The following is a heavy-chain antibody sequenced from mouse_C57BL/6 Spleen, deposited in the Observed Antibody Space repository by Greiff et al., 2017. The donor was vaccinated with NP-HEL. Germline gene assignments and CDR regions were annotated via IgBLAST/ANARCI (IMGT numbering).Heavy chain of an antibody. CDR2: INPGSGGT. J-gene: IGHJ4*01. CDR3: ARSGDYYAMDY. V-gene: IGHV1-54*01. CDR1: GYAFTNYL. Sequence: QVQLKESGAELVRPGTSVKVSCKASGYAFTNYLIEWVKQRPGRGLEWIGVINPGSGGTNYNEKFKGKATLTADKSSSTAYMQLSSLTSEDSAVYFCARSGDYYAMDYWGQGTSVTVSS.